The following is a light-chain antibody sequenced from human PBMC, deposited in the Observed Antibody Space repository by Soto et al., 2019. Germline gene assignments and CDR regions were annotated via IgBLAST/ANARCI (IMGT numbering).Light chain of an antibody. CDR1: SSDIGAYNF. J-gene: IGLJ2*01. Sequence: QSALTQPASMSGSPGQSITISCTGTSSDIGAYNFVSWYQQHPGKAPKLMLYDVNIRLSGFSNRFSGSKSCNTASLTNSGLQADDEADYYCTSWTTSTAMIFGGRTKVTV. V-gene: IGLV2-14*03. CDR3: TSWTTSTAMI. CDR2: DVN.